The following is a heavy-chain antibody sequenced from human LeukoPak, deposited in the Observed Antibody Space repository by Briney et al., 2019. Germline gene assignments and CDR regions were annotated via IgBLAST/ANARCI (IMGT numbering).Heavy chain of an antibody. V-gene: IGHV3-23*01. CDR3: AKDPNYYDSIGPSGP. CDR1: GFAVSTNY. D-gene: IGHD3-22*01. CDR2: ISGGGGNT. Sequence: GGSLRLSCAASGFAVSTNYLSWVRQAPGKGLEWVSAISGGGGNTYYADSVKGRFTISRDNSKNTLYLQMNSLRAEDTAIYYCAKDPNYYDSIGPSGPWGQGTLVTVSS. J-gene: IGHJ5*02.